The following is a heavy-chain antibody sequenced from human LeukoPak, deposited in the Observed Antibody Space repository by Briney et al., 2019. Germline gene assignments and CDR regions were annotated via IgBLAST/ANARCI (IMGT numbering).Heavy chain of an antibody. CDR2: IIPIFGTA. CDR1: GGTFSSYA. CDR3: ARGVEMAPYYYYGMDV. D-gene: IGHD5-24*01. Sequence: SVKVSCKASGGTFSSYAISWVRQAPGQGLEWMGGIIPIFGTANYAQKFQGRVTITADESTSTACMELSSLRSEDTAVYYCARGVEMAPYYYYGMDVWGQGTTVTVSS. V-gene: IGHV1-69*13. J-gene: IGHJ6*02.